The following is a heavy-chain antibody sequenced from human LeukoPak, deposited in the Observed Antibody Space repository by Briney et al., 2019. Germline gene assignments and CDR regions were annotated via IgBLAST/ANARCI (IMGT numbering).Heavy chain of an antibody. CDR1: GGSISSSSYF. V-gene: IGHV4-39*07. CDR3: ASRRWLTAFDI. CDR2: MYYSGST. J-gene: IGHJ3*02. D-gene: IGHD3-22*01. Sequence: SSETLSLTCTVSGGSISSSSYFWGWIRQPPGKGLEWIGSMYYSGSTNYNPSLKSRVTISVDTSKNQFSLKLSSVTAADTAVYYCASRRWLTAFDIWGQGTTVTVSS.